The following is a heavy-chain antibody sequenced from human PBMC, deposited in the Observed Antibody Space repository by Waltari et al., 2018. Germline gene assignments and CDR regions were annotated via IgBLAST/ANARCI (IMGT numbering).Heavy chain of an antibody. Sequence: QVQLQQWGAGLLKPSETLSLTCAMSGGSFNGYDWRWIRQPPGKGREWIGEINHSGSTNYNPSLKSRVTMSVDTSKNQFSLNLSSVTAADTAVYYCARGESLYNSDWTPRGYYYYGMDVWGQGTTVTVSS. V-gene: IGHV4-34*01. D-gene: IGHD6-19*01. CDR3: ARGESLYNSDWTPRGYYYYGMDV. CDR2: INHSGST. CDR1: GGSFNGYD. J-gene: IGHJ6*02.